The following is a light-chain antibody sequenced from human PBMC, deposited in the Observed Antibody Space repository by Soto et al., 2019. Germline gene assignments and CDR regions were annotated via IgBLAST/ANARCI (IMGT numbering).Light chain of an antibody. CDR1: SSDVGGYNY. V-gene: IGLV2-14*01. CDR3: SSYTISSTRV. CDR2: DVS. Sequence: QSALTQPASVSGSPGQSITISCTGTSSDVGGYNYVSWYQQYPGKAPKLMIFDVSNRPSGVSNRFSGSKSGNTASLTISGLQAEDEADYYCSSYTISSTRVFGTGTKLTVL. J-gene: IGLJ1*01.